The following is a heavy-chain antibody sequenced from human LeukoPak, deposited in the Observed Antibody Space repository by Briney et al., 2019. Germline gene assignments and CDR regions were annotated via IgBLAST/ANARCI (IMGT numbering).Heavy chain of an antibody. CDR3: ASISRNGDYVLDY. CDR2: ISAYNGNT. J-gene: IGHJ4*02. V-gene: IGHV1-18*01. D-gene: IGHD4-17*01. CDR1: GYTFTSYG. Sequence: ASVKASCKASGYTFTSYGISWVRQAPGQGLEWMGWISAYNGNTNYAQKLQGRVTMTTDTSTSTAYMELRSLRSDDTVVYYCASISRNGDYVLDYWGQGTLVTVSS.